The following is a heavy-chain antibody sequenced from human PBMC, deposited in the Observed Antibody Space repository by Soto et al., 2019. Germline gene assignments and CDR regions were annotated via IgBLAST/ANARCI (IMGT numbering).Heavy chain of an antibody. D-gene: IGHD3-3*01. CDR3: AKGTLLDYYDFVYYFDY. Sequence: EVQLLESGGGLVQPGGSLRLSCAASGFTFSSYAMSWVRQAPGKGLEWVSAISGSGGSTYYADSVKGRFTISRDNSKNTLYLQMNSLRAEDTAVYYCAKGTLLDYYDFVYYFDYWGQGTLVTVSS. V-gene: IGHV3-23*01. CDR2: ISGSGGST. CDR1: GFTFSSYA. J-gene: IGHJ4*02.